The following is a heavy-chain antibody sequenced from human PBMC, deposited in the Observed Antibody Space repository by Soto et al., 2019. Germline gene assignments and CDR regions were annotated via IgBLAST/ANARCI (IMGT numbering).Heavy chain of an antibody. CDR2: ITGNSARI. D-gene: IGHD3-16*01. CDR1: DATIRRYA. Sequence: XGSLRLSCAAADATIRRYAMSWVRQAPGKGLEWVSGITGNSARIYYADSVKGRFSISRDNSKNTLYLQMDTLRAEDTAVYYCAKNGDFDYDAFDVWGQGTVVTVSS. CDR3: AKNGDFDYDAFDV. V-gene: IGHV3-23*01. J-gene: IGHJ3*01.